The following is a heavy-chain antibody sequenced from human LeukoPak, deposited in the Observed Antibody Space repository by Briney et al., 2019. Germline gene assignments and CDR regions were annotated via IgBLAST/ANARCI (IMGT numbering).Heavy chain of an antibody. J-gene: IGHJ5*02. CDR3: ARPVPSRLGWFDP. Sequence: SETLSLTCTVSGGSISSSNYYWGWIRQPPGKGLEWIGSIYYSGSTYYNPSLKSRVTISVDTSKNQFSLKLSSVTAADTAVYYCARPVPSRLGWFDPWGQGTLVTVSS. CDR1: GGSISSSNYY. CDR2: IYYSGST. D-gene: IGHD1-1*01. V-gene: IGHV4-39*01.